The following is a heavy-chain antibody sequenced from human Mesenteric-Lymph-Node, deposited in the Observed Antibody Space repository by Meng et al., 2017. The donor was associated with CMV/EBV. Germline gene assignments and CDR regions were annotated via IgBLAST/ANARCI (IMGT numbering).Heavy chain of an antibody. Sequence: GESLRLSCTVSGFTFSSYGMNWVRQAPGKGLEWVSSISSHSSHIYYADSMKGRFTISRDNAKNSLYLQMNSLRVEDTAVYYCARDRVSRYGTDYWGQGTLVTVSS. D-gene: IGHD4-17*01. V-gene: IGHV3-21*01. J-gene: IGHJ4*02. CDR1: GFTFSSYG. CDR2: ISSHSSHI. CDR3: ARDRVSRYGTDY.